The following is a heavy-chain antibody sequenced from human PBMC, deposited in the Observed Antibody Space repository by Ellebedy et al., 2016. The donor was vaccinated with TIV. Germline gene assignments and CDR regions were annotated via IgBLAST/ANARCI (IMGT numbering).Heavy chain of an antibody. J-gene: IGHJ6*03. V-gene: IGHV3-21*01. Sequence: GGSLRLSXAASGFVFKSYSMNWVRQAPGKGLEWVASISDRNSKRFYSDSVKGRFIISRDDATNSLFLEMNTLRVEDTAVYYCARPMFYYHYYMDVWGKGTTVIV. CDR1: GFVFKSYS. CDR2: ISDRNSKR. D-gene: IGHD3-10*02. CDR3: ARPMFYYHYYMDV.